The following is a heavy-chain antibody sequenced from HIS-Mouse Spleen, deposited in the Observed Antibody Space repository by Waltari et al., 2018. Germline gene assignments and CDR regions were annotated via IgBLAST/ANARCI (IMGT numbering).Heavy chain of an antibody. Sequence: QVQLQQWGAGLLKPSETLSLTCAVYGGSFSGYYWSWIRQPPGKGLEWIGEINHSGSTSSNPSLKSRVTISVDTSKNQFSLKLSSVTAADTAVYYCARMGPASGSYGDYWGQGTLVTVSS. CDR3: ARMGPASGSYGDY. CDR1: GGSFSGYY. J-gene: IGHJ4*02. D-gene: IGHD1-26*01. V-gene: IGHV4-34*01. CDR2: INHSGST.